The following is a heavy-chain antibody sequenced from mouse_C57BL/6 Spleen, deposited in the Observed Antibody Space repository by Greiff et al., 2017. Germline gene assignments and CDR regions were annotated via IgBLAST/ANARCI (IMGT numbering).Heavy chain of an antibody. Sequence: VQLVESGAELVRPGTSVKVSCKASGYAFTNYLIEWVKQRPGQGLEWIGVINPGSGGTNYNEKFKGKATLTADKSSSTAYMQLSSLTSEDSAVYFCARVDYGSSYGWYFDVWGTGTTVTVSS. V-gene: IGHV1-54*01. CDR2: INPGSGGT. CDR1: GYAFTNYL. J-gene: IGHJ1*03. D-gene: IGHD1-1*01. CDR3: ARVDYGSSYGWYFDV.